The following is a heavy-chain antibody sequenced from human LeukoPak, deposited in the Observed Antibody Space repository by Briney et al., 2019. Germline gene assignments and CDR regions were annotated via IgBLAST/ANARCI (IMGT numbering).Heavy chain of an antibody. CDR2: INPNSGGT. CDR1: GGTFSSYA. J-gene: IGHJ6*02. CDR3: ARVVGATDYYYYYGMDV. Sequence: GASVKVSCKASGGTFSSYAISWVRQAPGQGLEWMGWINPNSGGTNYAQKFQGRVTMTRDMSISTAYMELSRLRSDDTAVYYCARVVGATDYYYYYGMDVWGQGTTVTVSS. D-gene: IGHD1-26*01. V-gene: IGHV1-2*02.